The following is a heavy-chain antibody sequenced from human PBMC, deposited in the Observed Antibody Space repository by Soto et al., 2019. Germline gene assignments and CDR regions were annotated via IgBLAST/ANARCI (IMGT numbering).Heavy chain of an antibody. Sequence: TSETLSLTCTVSGGSISSYYRSWIRQPTGKGLEWIGYIYYSGSTNYNPSLKSRVTISVDTSKNQFSLKLSSVTAADTAVYYCARANLGVVTYFDYWGQGTLVTVSS. D-gene: IGHD3-3*01. CDR3: ARANLGVVTYFDY. CDR1: GGSISSYY. V-gene: IGHV4-59*01. CDR2: IYYSGST. J-gene: IGHJ4*02.